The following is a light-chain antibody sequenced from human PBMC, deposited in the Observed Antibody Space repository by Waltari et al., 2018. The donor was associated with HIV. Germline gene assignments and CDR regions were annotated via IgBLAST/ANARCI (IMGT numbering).Light chain of an antibody. J-gene: IGKJ5*01. CDR2: QVS. CDR1: QSLVHTDGNTY. V-gene: IGKV2-24*01. Sequence: EIVMMQSPPSSPVIVGQPASISCRSSQSLVHTDGNTYLSWLQQRPGQPPRLLIYQVSTRFSGVPDRFSGSGTGRDFTLKITRVEVEDVATYYCMQATQFPLTFGQGTRLEIK. CDR3: MQATQFPLT.